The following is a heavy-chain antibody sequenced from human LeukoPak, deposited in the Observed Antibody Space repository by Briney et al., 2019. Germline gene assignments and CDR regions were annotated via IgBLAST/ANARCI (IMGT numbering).Heavy chain of an antibody. CDR1: GYSFTYYW. CDR2: IYPGDSDT. D-gene: IGHD2-21*02. J-gene: IGHJ4*02. Sequence: GESLKISCKGPGYSFTYYWIGWVRPMPGKGLEWMGIIYPGDSDTRYSPSFQGQVTISADKSISTAYLQWSSLKASDTAMYYCARRGDSRYIDYWGQGTLVTVSS. CDR3: ARRGDSRYIDY. V-gene: IGHV5-51*01.